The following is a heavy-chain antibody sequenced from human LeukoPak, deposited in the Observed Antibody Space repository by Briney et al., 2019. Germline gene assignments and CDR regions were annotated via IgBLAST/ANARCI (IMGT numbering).Heavy chain of an antibody. V-gene: IGHV3-7*01. CDR1: GFTFSSYW. Sequence: GGSLRLSCAASGFTFSSYWISWVRQAPGKGLEWVANIKQDGSEKYYVDSVKGRFTISRDNAKNSLYLQMNSLRAEDTAVYYCARVPHYDFWSGYGVPYYFDYWGQGTLVTVSS. D-gene: IGHD3-3*01. CDR2: IKQDGSEK. CDR3: ARVPHYDFWSGYGVPYYFDY. J-gene: IGHJ4*02.